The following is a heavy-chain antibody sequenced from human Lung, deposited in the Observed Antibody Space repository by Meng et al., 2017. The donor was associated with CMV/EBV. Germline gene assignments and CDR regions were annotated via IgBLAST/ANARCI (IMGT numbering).Heavy chain of an antibody. V-gene: IGHV3-15*01. CDR3: TTGFFWGGQYDY. J-gene: IGHJ4*02. CDR1: GFTFSNAW. CDR2: IKSKTDGGTT. Sequence: GGSLILSCAASGFTFSNAWMSWVRQAPGKGLEWVGRIKSKTDGGTTDYAAPVKGRFTISRDDSKNTLYLQMNSLKTEDTAVYYCTTGFFWGGQYDYWGQGTXVTVSS. D-gene: IGHD3-16*01.